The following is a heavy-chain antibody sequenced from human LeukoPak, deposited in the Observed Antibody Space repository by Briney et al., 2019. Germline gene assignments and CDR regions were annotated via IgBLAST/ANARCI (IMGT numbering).Heavy chain of an antibody. CDR1: GFTFNLYG. D-gene: IGHD5-18*01. CDR2: ISGSGGNI. Sequence: GGSLRLSCAAPGFTFNLYGMNWVRQAPGKGLEWASSISGSGGNIYYADFVKGRFTISRDNSENTLYLQMNSLRAEDTAVYYCAKAQAGGYNYAPLDYWGQGTLVTVPS. J-gene: IGHJ4*02. V-gene: IGHV3-23*01. CDR3: AKAQAGGYNYAPLDY.